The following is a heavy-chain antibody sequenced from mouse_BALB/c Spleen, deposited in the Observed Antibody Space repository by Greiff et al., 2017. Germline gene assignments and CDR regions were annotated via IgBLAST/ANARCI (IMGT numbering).Heavy chain of an antibody. D-gene: IGHD2-4*01. Sequence: EVQLQQSGPGLVKPSQSLSLTCTVTGYSITSDYAWNWIRQFPGNKLEWMGYISYSGSTSYNPSLKSRISITRDTSKNQFFLQLNSVTTEDTATYYCARSNYDAWFAYWGQGTLVTVSA. CDR3: ARSNYDAWFAY. J-gene: IGHJ3*01. CDR1: GYSITSDYA. CDR2: ISYSGST. V-gene: IGHV3-2*02.